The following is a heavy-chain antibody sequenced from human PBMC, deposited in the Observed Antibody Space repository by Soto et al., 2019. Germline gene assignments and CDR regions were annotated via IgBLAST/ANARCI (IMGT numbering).Heavy chain of an antibody. Sequence: GGSLRLSCAASGFTVSSNYMSWVRQAPGKGLEWVSVIYSGGSTYYADSVKGRFTISRDNSKNTLYLQMNSLRAEDTAVYYCARSGGSSGWYGDYYYYGMDVWGQGTTVTVSS. CDR3: ARSGGSSGWYGDYYYYGMDV. CDR1: GFTVSSNY. CDR2: IYSGGST. J-gene: IGHJ6*02. V-gene: IGHV3-53*01. D-gene: IGHD6-19*01.